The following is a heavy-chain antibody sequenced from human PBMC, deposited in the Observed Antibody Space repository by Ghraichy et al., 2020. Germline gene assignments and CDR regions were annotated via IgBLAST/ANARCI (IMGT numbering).Heavy chain of an antibody. CDR1: GGSISSGGYY. D-gene: IGHD3-22*01. V-gene: IGHV4-31*03. CDR2: IYYSGST. CDR3: ASAMTYYYDSSGYYYVY. Sequence: SETLSLTCTVSGGSISSGGYYWSWIRQHPGKGLEWIGYIYYSGSTYYNPSLKSRVTISVDTSKNQFSLKLSSVTAADTAVYYCASAMTYYYDSSGYYYVYWGQGTLVTVSS. J-gene: IGHJ4*02.